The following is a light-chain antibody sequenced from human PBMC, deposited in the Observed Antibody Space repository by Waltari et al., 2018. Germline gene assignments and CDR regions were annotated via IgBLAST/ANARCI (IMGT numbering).Light chain of an antibody. CDR2: WAS. J-gene: IGKJ2*01. Sequence: DIVMTQSPDSLAVSLGERATINCKSSQTLLYTSNNKNYLTWYQQKSGQPPKVLIFWASTRESGVAERFNGSGSGTDFTLTINSLQPEDVAVYFCQQYFSSPYTCGQGTKLEIK. CDR1: QTLLYTSNNKNY. CDR3: QQYFSSPYT. V-gene: IGKV4-1*01.